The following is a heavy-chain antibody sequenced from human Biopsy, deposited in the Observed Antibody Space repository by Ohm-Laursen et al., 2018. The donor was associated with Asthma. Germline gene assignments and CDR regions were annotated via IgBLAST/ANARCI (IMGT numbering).Heavy chain of an antibody. V-gene: IGHV3-33*01. CDR1: GFTFSIYG. J-gene: IGHJ3*02. D-gene: IGHD1-1*01. CDR3: VRDGTDDAFDI. Sequence: SLRLSCAASGFTFSIYGMHWARQAPGKGLEWGAVIWYDGSNKYYADSVKGRFTMARDNSKNTLDLQMNSLREEDTAVYYCVRDGTDDAFDIWGQGTVVSVSS. CDR2: IWYDGSNK.